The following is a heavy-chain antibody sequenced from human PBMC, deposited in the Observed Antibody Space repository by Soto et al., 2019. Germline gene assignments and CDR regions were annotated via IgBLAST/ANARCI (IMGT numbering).Heavy chain of an antibody. J-gene: IGHJ1*01. V-gene: IGHV1-18*01. CDR1: GYTFTSYG. CDR3: ARDYYDSSGPKYFPH. D-gene: IGHD3-22*01. CDR2: ISAYNGNT. Sequence: ASVKVSCKASGYTFTSYGISWVRQAPGQGLEWMGWISAYNGNTNYAQKLQGRVTMTTDTSTSTAYMELRSLRSDDTAVYYCARDYYDSSGPKYFPHWGQGTLVTVSS.